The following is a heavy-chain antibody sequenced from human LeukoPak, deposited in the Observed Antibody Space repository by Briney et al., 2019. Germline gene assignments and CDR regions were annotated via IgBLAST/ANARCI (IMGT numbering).Heavy chain of an antibody. D-gene: IGHD1-26*01. CDR1: GFTFSSYS. CDR3: ASSGSYRFDY. Sequence: GGSLRLSCAASGFTFSSYSMNWVRQAPGKGLEWVSHITASGTAMFYADSVKGRFTISRDNAKSSLYLQMNSLRDEDTAVYYCASSGSYRFDYWGQGTLVTVSS. J-gene: IGHJ4*02. V-gene: IGHV3-48*02. CDR2: ITASGTAM.